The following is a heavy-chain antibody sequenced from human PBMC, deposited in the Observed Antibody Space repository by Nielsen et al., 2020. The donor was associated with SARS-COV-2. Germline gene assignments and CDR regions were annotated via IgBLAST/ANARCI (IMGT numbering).Heavy chain of an antibody. CDR1: GFTFSSYA. V-gene: IGHV3-23*01. CDR3: AKENFESTDYGEDAFDV. CDR2: ISGSGGST. D-gene: IGHD4/OR15-4a*01. Sequence: GESLKISCAASGFTFSSYAMSWVRQAPGKGLEWVSAISGSGGSTYYADSVKGRFTISRDNSKNMVYLEMHSLRAEDTALYYCAKENFESTDYGEDAFDVWGQGTLVTVSS. J-gene: IGHJ3*01.